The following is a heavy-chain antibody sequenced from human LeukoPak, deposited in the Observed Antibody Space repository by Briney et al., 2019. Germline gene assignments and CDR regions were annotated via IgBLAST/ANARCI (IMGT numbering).Heavy chain of an antibody. Sequence: GGSLRLSCEASGFTFSSYEMSWVRQAPGKGLEWVSSVTSSSHSTYYADSVKGRFTISRDNSKNTLNLQMISLRADDTAVYYCARRNGGVFAHWGQGTLVTVSS. J-gene: IGHJ4*02. D-gene: IGHD2-8*02. V-gene: IGHV3-23*01. CDR3: ARRNGGVFAH. CDR2: VTSSSHST. CDR1: GFTFSSYE.